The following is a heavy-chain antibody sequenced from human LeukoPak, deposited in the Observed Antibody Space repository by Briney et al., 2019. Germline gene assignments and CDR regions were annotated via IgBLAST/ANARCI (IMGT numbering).Heavy chain of an antibody. V-gene: IGHV3-48*03. CDR1: GFTFSSYE. J-gene: IGHJ4*02. D-gene: IGHD5-18*01. CDR3: ARDPTSYIYGFLDY. Sequence: GGSLRLSCAASGFTFSSYEMNWARQAPGKGLEWVSYISASGTTIYYADSVKGRFTMSRDNAKNSLYLQMNSLRAEDTAVYYCARDPTSYIYGFLDYWGQGTLVTVSS. CDR2: ISASGTTI.